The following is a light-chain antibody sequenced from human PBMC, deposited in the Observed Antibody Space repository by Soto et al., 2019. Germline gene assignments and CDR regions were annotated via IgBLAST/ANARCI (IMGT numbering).Light chain of an antibody. CDR2: DAS. J-gene: IGKJ1*01. V-gene: IGKV3-11*01. CDR3: QQYYSLPRT. CDR1: QNISSY. Sequence: IVLTQSPATLSLSPGVRATLSCRASQNISSYLAWYQQKPGQAPRLLIYDASNRATGIPDRFSGSGSGTDFTLTISSLQPEDFAVYYCQQYYSLPRTFGQGTKVDIK.